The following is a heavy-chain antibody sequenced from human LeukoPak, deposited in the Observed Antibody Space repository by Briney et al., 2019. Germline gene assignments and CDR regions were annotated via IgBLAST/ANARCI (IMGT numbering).Heavy chain of an antibody. Sequence: PGGSLRLSCAASGLTFSSYAMSWVRQARGKGLEWVSAISGSGGSTYYADSVKGRFTISRDNSKNTLYLQMNSLRAEDTAVYYCAKADLIAIFGVVIAWGQGTLVTVSS. CDR1: GLTFSSYA. D-gene: IGHD3-3*01. V-gene: IGHV3-23*01. J-gene: IGHJ5*02. CDR2: ISGSGGST. CDR3: AKADLIAIFGVVIA.